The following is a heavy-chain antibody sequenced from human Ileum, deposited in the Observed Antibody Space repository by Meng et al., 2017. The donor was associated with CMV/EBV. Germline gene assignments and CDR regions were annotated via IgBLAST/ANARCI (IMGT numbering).Heavy chain of an antibody. CDR3: AKLVPPATSEVFDP. D-gene: IGHD2-8*02. Sequence: GESLKISCAASGFTFSDYAMSWVRQPPGMGLEWVSTSGSRDDTYYADSVKGRFTVSRDNSKNTMYLQMNSLRAEDKAVYYCAKLVPPATSEVFDPWGQGTLVTVSS. CDR1: GFTFSDYA. CDR2: SGSRDDT. V-gene: IGHV3-23*01. J-gene: IGHJ5*02.